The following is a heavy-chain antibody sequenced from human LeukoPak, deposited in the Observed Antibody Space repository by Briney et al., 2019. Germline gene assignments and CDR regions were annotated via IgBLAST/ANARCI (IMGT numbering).Heavy chain of an antibody. CDR2: IHSSGST. Sequence: SETLSLTCAVSGGSISSNYWNWIRQAAGKGLEWIGRIHSSGSTNYNPSLKSRVTMSVDTSKNQFSLNLSSVTAAVTAVYYCARANAFDLWGQGTMVTVSS. CDR3: ARANAFDL. V-gene: IGHV4-4*07. J-gene: IGHJ3*01. CDR1: GGSISSNY.